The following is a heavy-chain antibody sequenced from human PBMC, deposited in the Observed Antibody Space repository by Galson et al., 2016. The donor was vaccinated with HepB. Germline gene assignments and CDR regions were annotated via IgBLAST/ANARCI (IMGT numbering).Heavy chain of an antibody. CDR3: ARRLAAAGALDH. J-gene: IGHJ4*02. Sequence: QSGAEVKKSGESLKVSCTVSGYNFTTYWIGWVRQMPGKGLEWMGIIYPGDSDTRYNSSFQGHVTISVDKSISTAYLQWSSLKASDTAIYYCARRLAAAGALDHWGQGTLVTVSS. D-gene: IGHD6-13*01. CDR1: GYNFTTYW. CDR2: IYPGDSDT. V-gene: IGHV5-51*01.